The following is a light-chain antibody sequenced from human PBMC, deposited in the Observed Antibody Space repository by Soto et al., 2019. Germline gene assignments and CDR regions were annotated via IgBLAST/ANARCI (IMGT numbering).Light chain of an antibody. Sequence: DIQMTQSPSSLSASVGDRVTITCRASQSISSYLNWYQQKPGKAPKLPIYAASSCQSGVPSRFSCSGSGTDITLTISSLQLEDFATYYCQQSYSTHRITFGQGTRLEIK. J-gene: IGKJ5*01. CDR2: AAS. CDR3: QQSYSTHRIT. V-gene: IGKV1-39*01. CDR1: QSISSY.